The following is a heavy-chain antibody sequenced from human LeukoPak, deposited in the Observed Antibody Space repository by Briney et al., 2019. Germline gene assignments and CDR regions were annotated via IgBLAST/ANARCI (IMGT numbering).Heavy chain of an antibody. Sequence: SETLSLTCAVSGGSISNSNWWTWIRQPPGKGLEWIGEVYPTGSTNYSPSLKGRVTISVDKSKNPFSLTPTSVTAADTAVYFCGTTEHDSGDYWGQGTLVTVSS. CDR2: VYPTGST. J-gene: IGHJ4*02. V-gene: IGHV4-4*02. D-gene: IGHD6-25*01. CDR3: GTTEHDSGDY. CDR1: GGSISNSNW.